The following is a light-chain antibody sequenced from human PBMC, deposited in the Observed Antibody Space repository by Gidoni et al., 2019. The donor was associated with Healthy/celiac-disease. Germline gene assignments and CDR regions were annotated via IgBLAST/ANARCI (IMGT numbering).Light chain of an antibody. CDR3: QQSYSTPGVFI. J-gene: IGKJ3*01. Sequence: DIQMTQSPSSLSASVGDRVTITCRASQSISSYLNWYQQKPGKAPKLLIYAASSLQSGFPSRFSGSGSGTDFTLTISSLQPEDFATYYCQQSYSTPGVFIFGPGTKVDIK. CDR1: QSISSY. V-gene: IGKV1-39*01. CDR2: AAS.